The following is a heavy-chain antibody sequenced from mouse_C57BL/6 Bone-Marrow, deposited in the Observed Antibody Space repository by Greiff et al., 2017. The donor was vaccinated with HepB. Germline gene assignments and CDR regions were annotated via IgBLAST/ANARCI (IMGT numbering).Heavy chain of an antibody. CDR2: IYPGDGDT. V-gene: IGHV1-82*01. CDR1: GYAFSSSW. Sequence: QVQLQQSGPELVKPGASVKISCKASGYAFSSSWMNWVKQRPGKGLEWIGRIYPGDGDTNYNGKFKGKATLTADKSSSTADMQLSSVTSEDSAVYFCAEDYYGSSPWFAYWGQGTLVTVSA. CDR3: AEDYYGSSPWFAY. J-gene: IGHJ3*01. D-gene: IGHD1-1*01.